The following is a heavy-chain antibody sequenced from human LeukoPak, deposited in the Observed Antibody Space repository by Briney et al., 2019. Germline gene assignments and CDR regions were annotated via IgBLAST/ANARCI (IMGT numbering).Heavy chain of an antibody. CDR1: AFTFSSYA. CDR2: ISYDGSNK. Sequence: GGSLRLSCAASAFTFSSYAMSWVRQAPGKGLEWVAVISYDGSNKYYADSVKGRFTISRDNSKNTLYMQMNSLRAEDTAVYYCAKSEIQLWSELDYWGQGTLVTVSS. D-gene: IGHD5-18*01. J-gene: IGHJ4*02. V-gene: IGHV3-30*18. CDR3: AKSEIQLWSELDY.